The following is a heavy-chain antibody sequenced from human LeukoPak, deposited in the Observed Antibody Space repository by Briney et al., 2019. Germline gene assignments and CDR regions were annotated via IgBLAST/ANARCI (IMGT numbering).Heavy chain of an antibody. V-gene: IGHV3-48*01. J-gene: IGHJ3*02. CDR1: GFTFSSYS. CDR2: ISSSSSTI. CDR3: AREWFGGAFDI. D-gene: IGHD3-10*01. Sequence: GGSLRLSCAASGFTFSSYSMNWVRQAPGKGLEWVSYISSSSSTIYYADSVKGRFTISRDNAKNSLYLQMNSLRAEDTAVYYCAREWFGGAFDIWGQGTMVTVSS.